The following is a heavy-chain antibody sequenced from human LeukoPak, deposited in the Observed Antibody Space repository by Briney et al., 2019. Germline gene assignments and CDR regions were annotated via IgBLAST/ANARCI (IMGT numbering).Heavy chain of an antibody. D-gene: IGHD5-24*01. CDR3: ARGPFSRGYWYFDL. Sequence: PSETLSLTCTVSGGSVTSGNYYWNWIRQPAGKGLEWIGRIYTNGGASYNPSLKSRVTISVDTSKNQFSLKLTSVTAADTAVFYCARGPFSRGYWYFDLWGRGTLVTVSS. CDR1: GGSVTSGNYY. V-gene: IGHV4-61*02. J-gene: IGHJ2*01. CDR2: IYTNGGA.